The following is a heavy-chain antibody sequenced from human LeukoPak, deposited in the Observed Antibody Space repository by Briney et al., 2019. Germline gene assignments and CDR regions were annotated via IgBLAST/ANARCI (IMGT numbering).Heavy chain of an antibody. V-gene: IGHV4-34*01. J-gene: IGHJ6*02. D-gene: IGHD3-22*01. CDR1: GGSFSGYY. CDR3: ASSRVYYESSGWTYGMDV. Sequence: SETLSLTCAVYGGSFSGYYWSWIRQPPGKGLEWIGEINHSGSTNYNPSLKSRVTISVDTSRNQFSLRLSSVTAADTAVYFCASSRVYYESSGWTYGMDVWGQGTTVTVSS. CDR2: INHSGST.